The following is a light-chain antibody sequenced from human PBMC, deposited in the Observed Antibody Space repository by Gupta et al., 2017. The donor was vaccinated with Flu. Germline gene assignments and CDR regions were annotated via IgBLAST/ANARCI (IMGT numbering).Light chain of an antibody. V-gene: IGKV3-20*01. J-gene: IGKJ2*01. CDR1: QSVSRDT. CDR2: DAS. CDR3: QQYGSSPYT. Sequence: EIVLTQSPGTLSLAPGERATLSCRASQSVSRDTLAWYQQRPGQAPRLLIYDASTRATGTPHRFSGSGSGTDFTLTISRLEPEDFAVYYCQQYGSSPYTFGQGTKLDIK.